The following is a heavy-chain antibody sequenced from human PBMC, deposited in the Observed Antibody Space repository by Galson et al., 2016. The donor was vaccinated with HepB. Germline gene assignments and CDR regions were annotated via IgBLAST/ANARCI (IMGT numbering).Heavy chain of an antibody. J-gene: IGHJ3*02. D-gene: IGHD3-22*01. CDR2: IFWNDET. Sequence: PALVKPTQTLTLTCTFSGFSLSVPGVGVGWIRQPPGKAPEWVGLIFWNDETRYSPSLRSRLTITKDTSKNQVVLTLTNMGPVDTATYVCAHAKFLDYYYDTSGYLRPYNVFGIWGQGTMVTVSS. CDR3: AHAKFLDYYYDTSGYLRPYNVFGI. V-gene: IGHV2-5*01. CDR1: GFSLSVPGVG.